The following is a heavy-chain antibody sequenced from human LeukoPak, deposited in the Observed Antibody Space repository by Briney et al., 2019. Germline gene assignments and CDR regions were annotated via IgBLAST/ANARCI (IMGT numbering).Heavy chain of an antibody. CDR2: INRDGSST. CDR3: ARALENAFDI. Sequence: GGSLRLSCAASGFTFSSYWMHWVRQSPGKGRVWVSRINRDGSSTSYADSVKGRFTISRDNAKNTLYLQMNSLRAEDTAVYYCARALENAFDIWGQGTMVTVSS. V-gene: IGHV3-74*01. CDR1: GFTFSSYW. J-gene: IGHJ3*02.